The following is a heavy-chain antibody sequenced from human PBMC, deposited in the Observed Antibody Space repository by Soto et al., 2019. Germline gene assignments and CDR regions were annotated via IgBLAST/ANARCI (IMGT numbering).Heavy chain of an antibody. J-gene: IGHJ4*02. V-gene: IGHV4-30-2*01. D-gene: IGHD3-22*01. Sequence: SETLSLTCTVSGGSINSGGYSWTWIRQPPGKGLEWIGFIYHTGTTYYNPSLKSRATISVDTSRNQFSLNLSSVTAADTAVYYCARLGDYYQAFDYWGQGTLVTVS. CDR3: ARLGDYYQAFDY. CDR2: IYHTGTT. CDR1: GGSINSGGYS.